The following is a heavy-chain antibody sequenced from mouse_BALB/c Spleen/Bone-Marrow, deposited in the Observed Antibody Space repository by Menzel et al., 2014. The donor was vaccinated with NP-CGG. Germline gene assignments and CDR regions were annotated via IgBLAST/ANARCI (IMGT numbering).Heavy chain of an antibody. Sequence: EVQLMESGAELVKPGASVKLSCTASGFNIKDTYMHWVKQRPEQGLEWIGRIDPANGNTKYDPKFQGRATITADTSSNTAYLQLSSLTSEDTAVYYCATMITDWYFDVWGAGTTVTVSS. CDR2: IDPANGNT. CDR1: GFNIKDTY. J-gene: IGHJ1*01. D-gene: IGHD2-4*01. V-gene: IGHV14-3*02. CDR3: ATMITDWYFDV.